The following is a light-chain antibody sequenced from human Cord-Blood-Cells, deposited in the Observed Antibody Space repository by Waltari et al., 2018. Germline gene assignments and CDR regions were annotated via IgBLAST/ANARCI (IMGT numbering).Light chain of an antibody. CDR2: EGS. V-gene: IGLV2-23*01. J-gene: IGLJ2*01. Sequence: QSALTQPASVSGSPGPSITLSCHGPSSAVRSYNLVSRYQQHPGKAPKLMIYEGSKRRSGVSNRFSGSKSGNTASLTISGLQAEDEADYYCCSYAGSSTLVVFGGGTKLTVL. CDR1: SSAVRSYNL. CDR3: CSYAGSSTLVV.